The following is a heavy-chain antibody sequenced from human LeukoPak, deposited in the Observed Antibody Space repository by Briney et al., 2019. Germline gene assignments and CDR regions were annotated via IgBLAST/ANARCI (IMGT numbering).Heavy chain of an antibody. CDR2: INHSGST. CDR1: GGSFSGYY. CDR3: ARSKYSSGCLDY. V-gene: IGHV4-34*01. Sequence: SETLSLTCAVYGGSFSGYYWSWIRQPPGKGLEWIGEINHSGSTNYNPSPKSRVTISVDTSKNQFSLKLSSVTAADTAVYYCARSKYSSGCLDYWGQGTLVTVSS. D-gene: IGHD6-19*01. J-gene: IGHJ4*02.